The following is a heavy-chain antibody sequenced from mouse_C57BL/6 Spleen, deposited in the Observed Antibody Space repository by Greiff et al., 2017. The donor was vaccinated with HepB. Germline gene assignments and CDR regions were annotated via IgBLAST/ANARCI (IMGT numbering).Heavy chain of an antibody. D-gene: IGHD2-5*01. Sequence: VKLVESGPGLVQPSQSLSITCTVSGFSLTSYGVHWVRQPPGKGLEWLGVIWSGGSTDYNAAFISRLSISKDNSKNQVFFKMNSLQADDTAIYYCAAPYYSNYVFSFDYWGQGTTLTVSS. CDR1: GFSLTSYG. V-gene: IGHV2-4*01. J-gene: IGHJ2*01. CDR3: AAPYYSNYVFSFDY. CDR2: IWSGGST.